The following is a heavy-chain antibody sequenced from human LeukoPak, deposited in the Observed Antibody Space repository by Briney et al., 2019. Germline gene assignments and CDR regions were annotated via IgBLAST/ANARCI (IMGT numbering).Heavy chain of an antibody. Sequence: SQTLSLTCTVSGGSISSGGYYWSWIRQHPGKGLEWIGYIYYSGSTYYNPSLKSRVTISVDTSKNQFSLKLSSVTAADTAVYYCARDWRSGSYYWFDPWGQGTLVTASS. D-gene: IGHD1-26*01. CDR1: GGSISSGGYY. CDR3: ARDWRSGSYYWFDP. J-gene: IGHJ5*02. V-gene: IGHV4-31*03. CDR2: IYYSGST.